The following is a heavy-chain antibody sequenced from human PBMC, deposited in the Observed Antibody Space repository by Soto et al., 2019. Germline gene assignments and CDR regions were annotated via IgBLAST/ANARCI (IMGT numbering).Heavy chain of an antibody. CDR1: GFTFSSYW. J-gene: IGHJ4*02. Sequence: EVQLVESGGGLVQPGGSLRLSCAASGFTFSSYWMYWVRQAPGKGLVWVSRTNSDGSDTSYADSVKGRFTISRDNAKNTLYLQMNSLRAEDTAVYYCARDRGWSLFDYWGQGTRVTVSS. V-gene: IGHV3-74*01. CDR2: TNSDGSDT. D-gene: IGHD6-19*01. CDR3: ARDRGWSLFDY.